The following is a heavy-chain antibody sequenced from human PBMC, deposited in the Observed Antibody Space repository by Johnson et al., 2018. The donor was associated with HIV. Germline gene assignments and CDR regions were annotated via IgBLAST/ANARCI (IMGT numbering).Heavy chain of an antibody. CDR3: AARGLWTYDAFDI. CDR1: GFTFSSYG. CDR2: ISYDGRTK. D-gene: IGHD4/OR15-4a*01. V-gene: IGHV3-30*03. J-gene: IGHJ3*02. Sequence: QMQLVESGGGVVQPGRSLRLSCAASGFTFSSYGMHWVRQAPGKGLEWVTVISYDGRTKYYADSVKGRFTISRDNSKNTLYLQMNSLRTEDTAVYYCAARGLWTYDAFDIWGQGTMVTVSS.